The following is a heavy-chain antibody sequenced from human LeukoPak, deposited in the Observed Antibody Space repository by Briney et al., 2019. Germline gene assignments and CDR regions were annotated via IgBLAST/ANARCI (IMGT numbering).Heavy chain of an antibody. Sequence: GGSLRLSCAASGFTFSSYGMHWVRQAPGKGLEWVAFIRYDGSNKYYADSVKGRFTISRDNSKNTLYLQMNSLRAEDTAVYYCAKEGYSYGPHYMDVWGKGTTVTVSS. D-gene: IGHD5-18*01. J-gene: IGHJ6*03. CDR2: IRYDGSNK. CDR1: GFTFSSYG. CDR3: AKEGYSYGPHYMDV. V-gene: IGHV3-30*02.